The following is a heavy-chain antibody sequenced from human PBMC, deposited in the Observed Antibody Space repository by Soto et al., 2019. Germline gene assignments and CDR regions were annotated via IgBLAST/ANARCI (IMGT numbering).Heavy chain of an antibody. V-gene: IGHV3-30*18. CDR1: GFSFSGYG. D-gene: IGHD2-15*01. Sequence: QPGGSLRLSCAASGFSFSGYGMHWVRQFPGKGLEWVAVISNDGSKRYYIESVEGRFTISRDDSKNTLYLQMDSLRVDDTAVYYCAKGKVLYFNYWRRQRCFDLWGQGTSVTVSS. J-gene: IGHJ5*02. CDR2: ISNDGSKR. CDR3: AKGKVLYFNYWRRQRCFDL.